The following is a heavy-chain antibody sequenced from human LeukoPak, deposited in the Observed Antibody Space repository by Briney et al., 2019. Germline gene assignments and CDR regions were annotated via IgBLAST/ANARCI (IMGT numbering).Heavy chain of an antibody. D-gene: IGHD3-10*01. CDR3: ARAPSYGSGSYHYYYGMDV. J-gene: IGHJ6*02. CDR1: GYTFTSYN. Sequence: ASVKVSCKASGYTFTSYNMHWVRQAPGQGLEWMGIINPSGGSTSYAQKFQGRVTMTRDTSTSTVYMELSSLRSEDTAVYYCARAPSYGSGSYHYYYGMDVWGQGTTVTVSS. V-gene: IGHV1-46*01. CDR2: INPSGGST.